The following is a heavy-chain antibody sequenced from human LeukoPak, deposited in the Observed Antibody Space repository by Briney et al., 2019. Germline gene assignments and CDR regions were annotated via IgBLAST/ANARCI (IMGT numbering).Heavy chain of an antibody. CDR3: ARRPGSYSYFDY. V-gene: IGHV4-30-4*01. J-gene: IGHJ4*02. D-gene: IGHD2-21*01. CDR1: GGSISSGDYY. CDR2: IYYSGST. Sequence: PSQTLSLTCTVSGGSISSGDYYWSWIRQPPGKGLEWIGYIYYSGSTYYNPSLKSRVTISVDTSKNQFSLKLSSVTAADTAVYYCARRPGSYSYFDYWGQGTLVTVSS.